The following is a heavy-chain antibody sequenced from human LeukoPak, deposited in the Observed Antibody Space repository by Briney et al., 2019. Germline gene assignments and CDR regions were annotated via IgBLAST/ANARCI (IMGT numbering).Heavy chain of an antibody. Sequence: PGGSLRLSCAASGVTFSRYWMHWVRQAPGKGLVWVSRIKNDGSRTTYADAVKGRFTISRDNAKNTLYLQMNSLRAEDTAVYYCAKGAGIVVDGHLDYWGQGILVTVSS. CDR1: GVTFSRYW. V-gene: IGHV3-74*01. CDR3: AKGAGIVVDGHLDY. CDR2: IKNDGSRT. J-gene: IGHJ4*02. D-gene: IGHD6-19*01.